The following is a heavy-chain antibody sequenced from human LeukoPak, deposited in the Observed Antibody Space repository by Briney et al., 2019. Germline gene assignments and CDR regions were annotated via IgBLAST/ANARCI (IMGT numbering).Heavy chain of an antibody. CDR3: GGYYYWPIDY. D-gene: IGHD3-3*01. J-gene: IGHJ4*02. V-gene: IGHV3-30*02. CDR1: GFTFSSYG. CDR2: IRYDGSNK. Sequence: GGSLRLSCAASGFTFSSYGMHWVRQAPGKGLEWVAFIRYDGSNKYYADSVKGRFTISRDNSKSTLYLQMNSLRAEDTAVYYCGGYYYWPIDYWGQGTLVTVSS.